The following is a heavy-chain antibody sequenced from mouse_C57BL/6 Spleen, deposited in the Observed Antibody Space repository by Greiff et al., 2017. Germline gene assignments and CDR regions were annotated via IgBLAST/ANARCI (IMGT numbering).Heavy chain of an antibody. V-gene: IGHV1-53*01. CDR1: GYTFTSYW. D-gene: IGHD2-1*01. CDR3: ARRSNGKVPYWYFDV. Sequence: QVQLQQSGTELVKPGASVKLSCKASGYTFTSYWMHWVKQRPGQGLEWIGNINPSNGGTNYNEKFKSKATLTVDKSSSTAYMQLSSLTSEDSAVYYCARRSNGKVPYWYFDVWGTGTTVTVSS. CDR2: INPSNGGT. J-gene: IGHJ1*03.